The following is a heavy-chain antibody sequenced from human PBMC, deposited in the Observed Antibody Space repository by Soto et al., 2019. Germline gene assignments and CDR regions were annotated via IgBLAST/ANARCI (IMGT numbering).Heavy chain of an antibody. J-gene: IGHJ4*02. CDR2: IYYSGST. V-gene: IGHV4-61*08. CDR1: GGSVSNTEYY. D-gene: IGHD6-6*01. Sequence: QVQLQESGPGLVKPSETLSLTCTVSGGSVSNTEYYWSWIRQPPGKGLEWIGYIYYSGSTFYSPSLLSRVTISLDTSKNQFSLKLSSVTAADTGVYYCETLRFRSSQPFDYWGQGTLVTVSS. CDR3: ETLRFRSSQPFDY.